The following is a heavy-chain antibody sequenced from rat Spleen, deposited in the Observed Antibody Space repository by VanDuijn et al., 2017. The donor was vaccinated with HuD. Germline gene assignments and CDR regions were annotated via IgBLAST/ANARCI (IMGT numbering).Heavy chain of an antibody. CDR2: IIYDGSRT. CDR1: GFTFNNYW. J-gene: IGHJ3*01. CDR3: TTDGQGARFAY. Sequence: EVQLVESGGGLVQPGRSLKLSCVASGFTFNNYWMTWIRQAPKKGLDWVATIIYDGSRTYYRDSVKGRFTISRDNSKSTLYLQMDSLRSEDTATYYCTTDGQGARFAYWGQGTLVTVSS. D-gene: IGHD5-1*01. V-gene: IGHV5-31*01.